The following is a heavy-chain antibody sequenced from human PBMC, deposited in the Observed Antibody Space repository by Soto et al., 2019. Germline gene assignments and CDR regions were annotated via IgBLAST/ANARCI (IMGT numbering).Heavy chain of an antibody. J-gene: IGHJ6*02. CDR3: ARGPYCSSTSCHSGGMDV. Sequence: GGSLRLSCATSGFPFRNYAMSWVRQTPGKGLEWVSAIDGSGDSTYYADSVKGRFTISRDNSGNTLYLQMNSLRAEDTAVYYCARGPYCSSTSCHSGGMDVWGQGTTVTVSS. CDR2: IDGSGDST. CDR1: GFPFRNYA. V-gene: IGHV3-23*01. D-gene: IGHD2-2*01.